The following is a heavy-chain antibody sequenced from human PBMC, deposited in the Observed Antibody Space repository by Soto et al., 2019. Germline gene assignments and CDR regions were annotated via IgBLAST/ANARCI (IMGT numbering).Heavy chain of an antibody. CDR2: ISAYNGNT. Sequence: ALVKVSCKASGYTFTSYGISWVRQAPGQGLEWMGWISAYNGNTNYAQKLQGRVTMTTDTSTSTAYMELSSLRSEDTAVYYCARDQYDSSGEFQRTGLNWFDPWGQGTLVTVSS. V-gene: IGHV1-18*01. CDR1: GYTFTSYG. CDR3: ARDQYDSSGEFQRTGLNWFDP. D-gene: IGHD3-22*01. J-gene: IGHJ5*02.